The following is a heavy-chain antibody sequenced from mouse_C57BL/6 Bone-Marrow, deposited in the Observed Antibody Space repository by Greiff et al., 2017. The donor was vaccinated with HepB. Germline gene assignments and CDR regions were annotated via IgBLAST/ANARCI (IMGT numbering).Heavy chain of an antibody. V-gene: IGHV1-81*01. CDR1: GYTFTSYG. Sequence: LVESGAELARPGASVKLSCKASGYTFTSYGISWVKQRTGQGLEWIGEIYPRSGNTYYNEKFKGKATLTADKSSSTAYMELRSLTSEDSAVYFCSISLLRWAWFAYWGQGTLVTVSA. J-gene: IGHJ3*01. CDR2: IYPRSGNT. CDR3: SISLLRWAWFAY. D-gene: IGHD1-1*01.